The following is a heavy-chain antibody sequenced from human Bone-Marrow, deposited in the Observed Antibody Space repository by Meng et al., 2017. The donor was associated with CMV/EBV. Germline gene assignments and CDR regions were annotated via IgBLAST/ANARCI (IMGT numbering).Heavy chain of an antibody. Sequence: GGSLRLSCAASGFTFTPYWIHWVRQAPGKGLVWVSRINSDGRSTCYADSVKGRFTVSGDNAKNTLYLQLNSLRAEDTAVDCCEIRYGRGGYYQWGQGTLVTVSS. J-gene: IGHJ4*02. CDR3: EIRYGRGGYYQ. CDR1: GFTFTPYW. V-gene: IGHV3-74*01. D-gene: IGHD3-3*01. CDR2: INSDGRST.